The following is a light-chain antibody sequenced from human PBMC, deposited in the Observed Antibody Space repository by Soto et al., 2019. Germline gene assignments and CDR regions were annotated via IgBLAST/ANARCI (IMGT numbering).Light chain of an antibody. CDR3: QQDFSFPIT. J-gene: IGKJ5*01. V-gene: IGKV1-12*01. CDR2: DAS. CDR1: QAIGSA. Sequence: DIQMTQSPSSVSASVGDRVTISCRAGQAIGSALVWYQQKPGKAPNFLIYDASRLQSGVPSRFSGGGSGTDFTLTISSLQPEDFATYFCQQDFSFPITFGQGSRLEIE.